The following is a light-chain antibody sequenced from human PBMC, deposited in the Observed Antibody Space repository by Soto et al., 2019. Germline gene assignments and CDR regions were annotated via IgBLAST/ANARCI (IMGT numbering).Light chain of an antibody. CDR1: TGAVTSGHY. CDR2: DTS. J-gene: IGLJ3*02. CDR3: FLSYSGPRRV. Sequence: QAVVTQEPSLTVSPGGTVTLTCGSSTGAVTSGHYPYWFQQKPGQAPRTLIYDTSNKHSWTPARFSGSLLGGKAALTLSGAQPEDEAEYSCFLSYSGPRRVFGGGTKLTVL. V-gene: IGLV7-46*01.